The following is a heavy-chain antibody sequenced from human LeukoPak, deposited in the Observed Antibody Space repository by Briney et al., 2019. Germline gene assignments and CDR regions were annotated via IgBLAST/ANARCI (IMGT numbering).Heavy chain of an antibody. V-gene: IGHV4-39*07. CDR1: GGSISSSSYY. CDR3: ARQVRDIYGSGSYTAPFDY. D-gene: IGHD3-10*01. CDR2: IYYSGST. Sequence: RPSETLSLTCTVSGGSISSSSYYWGWIRQPPGKGLEWIGSIYYSGSTYYNPSLKSRVTISVDTSKNQFSLKLSSVTAADTAVYYCARQVRDIYGSGSYTAPFDYWGQGTLVTVSS. J-gene: IGHJ4*02.